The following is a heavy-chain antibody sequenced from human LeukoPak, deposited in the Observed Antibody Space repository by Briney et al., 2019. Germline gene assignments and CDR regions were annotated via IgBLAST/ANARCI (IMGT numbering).Heavy chain of an antibody. CDR1: GFTFSSYS. J-gene: IGHJ4*02. CDR2: ISSSSSTI. CDR3: ARYPSSSWPRLGDYFDY. Sequence: GGSLRLSCAASGFTFSSYSMNWVRHAPGKGLEWVSYISSSSSTIYYADSVKGRFTISRDNAKNSLYLQMNSLRAEDTAVYYCARYPSSSWPRLGDYFDYWGQGTLVTVSS. D-gene: IGHD6-13*01. V-gene: IGHV3-48*01.